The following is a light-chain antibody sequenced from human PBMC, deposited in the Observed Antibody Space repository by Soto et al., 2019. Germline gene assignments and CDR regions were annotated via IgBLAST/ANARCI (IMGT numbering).Light chain of an antibody. CDR2: KAS. Sequence: DIPMTQSPSTLSASVGDRVTITCRASQSITDWLAWYQQKPGKAPKFLIDKASNLEGGVPSRFSGSGSGTEFTLTISSVQPDDFATYYCQYWDDYSWTFGQGTKVEIK. CDR3: QYWDDYSWT. J-gene: IGKJ1*01. CDR1: QSITDW. V-gene: IGKV1-5*03.